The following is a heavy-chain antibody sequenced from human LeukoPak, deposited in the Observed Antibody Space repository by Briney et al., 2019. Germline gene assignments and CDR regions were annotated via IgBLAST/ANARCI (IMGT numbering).Heavy chain of an antibody. CDR1: GYTFTSYY. Sequence: ASVKVSCKASGYTFTSYYMHWVRQAPGQGLEWMGVINPSGGSTSYAQKFQGRVTMTRDTSTSTIYMELSSLRSEDTAVYYCARDTYCSSTSCFQPPFDYWGQGTLVTVSS. J-gene: IGHJ4*02. D-gene: IGHD2-2*01. CDR3: ARDTYCSSTSCFQPPFDY. V-gene: IGHV1-46*03. CDR2: INPSGGST.